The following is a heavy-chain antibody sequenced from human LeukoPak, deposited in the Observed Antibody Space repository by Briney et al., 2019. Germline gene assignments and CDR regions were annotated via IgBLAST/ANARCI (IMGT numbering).Heavy chain of an antibody. J-gene: IGHJ4*02. Sequence: SETLSLTCTVSGGSISSYYWSWIRQPPGKGLEWIGYIYYSGSTNYKSSLKSRVTISVDTSKEQFSLKLSSVTAADTAVYYCARRYDFWSGYPPPLDYWGQGTLVTVSS. CDR1: GGSISSYY. D-gene: IGHD3-3*01. V-gene: IGHV4-59*12. CDR2: IYYSGST. CDR3: ARRYDFWSGYPPPLDY.